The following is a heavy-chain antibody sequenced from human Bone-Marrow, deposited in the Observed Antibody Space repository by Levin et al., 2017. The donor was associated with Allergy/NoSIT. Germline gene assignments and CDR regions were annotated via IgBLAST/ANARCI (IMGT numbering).Heavy chain of an antibody. CDR1: GASISRGDYY. CDR3: ARQVIGASGTGWFDV. J-gene: IGHJ5*02. V-gene: IGHV4-30-4*01. CDR2: IYVSGST. D-gene: IGHD1-1*01. Sequence: SETLSLTCRISGASISRGDYYWSWIRQSPRTGLEWMGWIYVSGSTTYNPSFKSRITMSVDTSKNEVSVTVSSVTADDTAVYYCARQVIGASGTGWFDVWGQGALVTVSS.